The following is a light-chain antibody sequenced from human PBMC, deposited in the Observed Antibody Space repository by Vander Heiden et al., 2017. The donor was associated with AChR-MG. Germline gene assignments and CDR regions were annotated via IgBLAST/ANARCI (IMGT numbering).Light chain of an antibody. CDR3: QQDYTWPMT. CDR1: QSITNK. CDR2: ATS. V-gene: IGKV3-15*01. Sequence: EVVMTQSPATLSVSPGEGATLSCRASQSITNKLAWYQQKRGQAPRLLIYATSTRATGISARISGTGSGTDFTLTISSLQSEDFAIYYCQQDYTWPMTFGQGTKVEIK. J-gene: IGKJ1*01.